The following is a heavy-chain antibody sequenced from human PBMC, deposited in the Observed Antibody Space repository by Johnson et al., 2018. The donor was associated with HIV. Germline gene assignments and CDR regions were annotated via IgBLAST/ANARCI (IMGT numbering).Heavy chain of an antibody. Sequence: QVQLVESGGGVVQPGRSLRLSCAASGFTFSSYGMHWVRQAPGKGLEWVAVIWYDGSNKYYADSVKGRFTISRDNSKNTLYLQMNSLRAEDTAVYYCAKDHPQMAMGILDIWGQGTVVIVSS. D-gene: IGHD5-24*01. CDR2: IWYDGSNK. CDR3: AKDHPQMAMGILDI. CDR1: GFTFSSYG. V-gene: IGHV3-33*06. J-gene: IGHJ3*02.